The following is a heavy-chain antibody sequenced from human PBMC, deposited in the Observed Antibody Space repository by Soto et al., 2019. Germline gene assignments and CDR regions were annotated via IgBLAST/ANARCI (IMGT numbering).Heavy chain of an antibody. CDR1: GGSFSGYY. Sequence: SETLSLTCAVYGGSFSGYYWSWIRQPPGKGLEWIGEINHSGSTNYNPSLKSRVTISVDTSKNQFSLKLSSVTAADTAVYYCARREADGGICSGGSCYAFDIWGQGTMVTVSS. J-gene: IGHJ3*02. V-gene: IGHV4-34*01. CDR2: INHSGST. CDR3: ARREADGGICSGGSCYAFDI. D-gene: IGHD2-15*01.